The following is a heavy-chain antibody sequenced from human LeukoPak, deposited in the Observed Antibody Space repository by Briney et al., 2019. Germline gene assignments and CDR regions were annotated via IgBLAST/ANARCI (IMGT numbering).Heavy chain of an antibody. CDR2: IYYSGST. J-gene: IGHJ6*03. Sequence: PSETLSLTCTVSGGSISNSRDYWAWIRQPPGKGLEWIANIYYSGSTYYSPSLKSRVTISVDTSKNQFSLKLSSVTAADTAVYYCARVRRGGWLLVGRYYYYYYMDVWGKGTTVTISS. CDR1: GGSISNSRDY. V-gene: IGHV4-39*01. D-gene: IGHD3-22*01. CDR3: ARVRRGGWLLVGRYYYYYYMDV.